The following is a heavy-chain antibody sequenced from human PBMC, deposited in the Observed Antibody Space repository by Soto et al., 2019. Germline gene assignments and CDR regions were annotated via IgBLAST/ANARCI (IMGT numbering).Heavy chain of an antibody. CDR1: GFTFSNYD. CDR3: VKQPGYYYDSSTYYSV. V-gene: IGHV3-64D*06. Sequence: VGSLRLSCSASGFTFSNYDMHWVRQAPGKGLEYVSAISSHGDSIYYADSVKGRFTISRDISKNTLYLQMSSLRAEDTAVYYCVKQPGYYYDSSTYYSVWGHGTLVXVS. CDR2: ISSHGDSI. J-gene: IGHJ4*01. D-gene: IGHD3-22*01.